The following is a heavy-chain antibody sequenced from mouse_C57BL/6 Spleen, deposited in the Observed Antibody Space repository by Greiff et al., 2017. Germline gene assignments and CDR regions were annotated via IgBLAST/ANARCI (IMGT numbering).Heavy chain of an antibody. CDR2: IDPETGGT. V-gene: IGHV1-15*01. J-gene: IGHJ3*01. CDR1: GYTFTDYE. CDR3: TRGGPKYPGAY. D-gene: IGHD5-1*01. Sequence: VQLQQSGAELVRPGASVTLSCKASGYTFTDYEMHWVKQTPVHGLEWIGAIDPETGGTAYNQKFKGKAILTADKSSSTAYMELRSLTSEDSAVYYGTRGGPKYPGAYWGQGTLVTVSA.